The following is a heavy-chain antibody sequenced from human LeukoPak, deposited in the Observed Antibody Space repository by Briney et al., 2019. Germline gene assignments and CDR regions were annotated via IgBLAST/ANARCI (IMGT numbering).Heavy chain of an antibody. Sequence: SETLSLTCAVYGGSFSGYYWSWICQPPGKGLEWIGEINHSGSTNYNPSLKSRVTISVDTSKNQFSLKLSSVTAADTAVYYCARDQTYSGSGIYTYFDYWGQGILVTVSS. CDR2: INHSGST. CDR3: ARDQTYSGSGIYTYFDY. V-gene: IGHV4-34*01. J-gene: IGHJ4*02. D-gene: IGHD3-10*01. CDR1: GGSFSGYY.